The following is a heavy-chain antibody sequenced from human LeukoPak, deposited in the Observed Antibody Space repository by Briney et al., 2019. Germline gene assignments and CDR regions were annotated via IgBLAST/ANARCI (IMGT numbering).Heavy chain of an antibody. Sequence: SETLSLTCKVSGGSVSSHYWSWIRQPPGRGLEWIGYIYYIGTTSYNPSLKSRATISVDTSKNQCSLKLSAVTAADTAVYYCARDQRYSYGDYYFDYWGQGTLVTVSS. J-gene: IGHJ4*02. CDR3: ARDQRYSYGDYYFDY. CDR2: IYYIGTT. CDR1: GGSVSSHY. D-gene: IGHD5-18*01. V-gene: IGHV4-59*02.